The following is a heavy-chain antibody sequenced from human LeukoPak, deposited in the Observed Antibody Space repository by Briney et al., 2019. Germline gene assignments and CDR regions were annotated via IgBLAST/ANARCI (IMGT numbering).Heavy chain of an antibody. CDR2: FDPEDGET. V-gene: IGHV1-24*01. Sequence: ASVKVSCKVSGYTLTELSIHWVRQTPGKGLEWMGGFDPEDGETIYAQKFQGRVTMTEDTSTDTVYMELSSLSSEDTAVYYCVTGLDSQWELPLENYYYGMDVWGQGTTVTVSS. J-gene: IGHJ6*02. D-gene: IGHD1-26*01. CDR3: VTGLDSQWELPLENYYYGMDV. CDR1: GYTLTELS.